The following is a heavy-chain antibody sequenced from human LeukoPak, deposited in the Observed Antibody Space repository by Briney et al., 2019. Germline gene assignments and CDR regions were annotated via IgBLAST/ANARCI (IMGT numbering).Heavy chain of an antibody. Sequence: ASVKVSCKASGYTFTGYYMHWVRQAPGQGLEWMGWINPNTGGTKFVEKFQGRVTMTRDTSMSTAYLELRTLRSDDTAVYYCARDSSVYDILTALLEYWGQGTLVTVSS. D-gene: IGHD3-9*01. CDR1: GYTFTGYY. CDR3: ARDSSVYDILTALLEY. CDR2: INPNTGGT. J-gene: IGHJ4*02. V-gene: IGHV1-2*02.